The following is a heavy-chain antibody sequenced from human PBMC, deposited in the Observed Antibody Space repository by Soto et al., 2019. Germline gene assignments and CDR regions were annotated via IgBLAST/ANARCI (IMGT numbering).Heavy chain of an antibody. J-gene: IGHJ6*02. CDR1: GFTVSNTY. CDR2: VYSDGST. CDR3: ARGGSASGGYYYYVMDV. V-gene: IGHV3-66*01. Sequence: PGGSLRLSCAASGFTVSNTYLSWVRQAPGKGLEWVSAVYSDGSTHYADSVEGRFTISRDSSKNTLYLQMNSLRAEDTAVYYCARGGSASGGYYYYVMDVWGQGTTVTVSS. D-gene: IGHD3-16*01.